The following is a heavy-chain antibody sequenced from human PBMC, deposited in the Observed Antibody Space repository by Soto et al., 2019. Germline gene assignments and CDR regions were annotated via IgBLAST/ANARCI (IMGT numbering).Heavy chain of an antibody. V-gene: IGHV1-69*01. D-gene: IGHD1-1*01. CDR1: GGTFSSYA. CDR3: ARGGKERFRGSGMDV. CDR2: IISIFGTA. Sequence: QVQLVQSGAEVKKPGTSMKVSCKVSGGTFSSYAISWVRQAPGQGLEWMGEIISIFGTAMYAQKFQGRVTIIADESASTAYMELSSLRSDDTAVYYCARGGKERFRGSGMDVWGQGTTVTVSS. J-gene: IGHJ6*02.